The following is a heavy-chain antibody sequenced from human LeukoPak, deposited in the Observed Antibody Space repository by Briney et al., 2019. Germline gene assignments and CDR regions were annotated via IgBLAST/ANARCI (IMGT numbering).Heavy chain of an antibody. D-gene: IGHD3-22*01. CDR3: AAGPPCYDSSGYYY. J-gene: IGHJ4*02. CDR1: GFTFTSSA. Sequence: ASVKVSCKASGFTFTSSAVQWVRQARGQRLEWIGWIVVGSGNTNYAQKFRERVTITRDMSTSTAYMELSSLRSEDPAVYYCAAGPPCYDSSGYYYWGQGTLVTVSS. CDR2: IVVGSGNT. V-gene: IGHV1-58*01.